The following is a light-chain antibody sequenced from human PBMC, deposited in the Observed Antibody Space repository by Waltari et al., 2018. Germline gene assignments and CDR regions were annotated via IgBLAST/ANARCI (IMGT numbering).Light chain of an antibody. CDR3: QHYESLPLT. Sequence: DIQLTQSPSSLSASVGDRVTITCQASQDISYYLNWYQQKPGKAPQLRIYDASTLETGVPSKFSGSESKTDFTFTISSLQPEDIATYYCQHYESLPLTFGQGTRVEIK. CDR1: QDISYY. J-gene: IGKJ5*01. CDR2: DAS. V-gene: IGKV1-33*01.